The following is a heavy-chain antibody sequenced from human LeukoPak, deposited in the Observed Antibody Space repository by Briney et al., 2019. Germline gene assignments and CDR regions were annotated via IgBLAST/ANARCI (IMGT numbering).Heavy chain of an antibody. CDR3: ARGQLAGVY. D-gene: IGHD6-13*01. J-gene: IGHJ4*02. CDR2: IKQDGSEK. Sequence: PGGSLRLSCAASEFTFSTYWMSWVRQAPGKGLEWVAKIKQDGSEKYYVDSVKGRFTISRDNAKNSVYLQMNSLRVEDTAVYYCARGQLAGVYWGQGALVTVSS. CDR1: EFTFSTYW. V-gene: IGHV3-7*01.